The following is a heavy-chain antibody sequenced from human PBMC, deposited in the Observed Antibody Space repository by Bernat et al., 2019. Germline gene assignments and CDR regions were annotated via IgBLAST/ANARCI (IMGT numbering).Heavy chain of an antibody. Sequence: QVQLVESGGGVVQPGRSLRLSCAASGFTFSSYGMHWVRQAPGKGLEWVAVISYDGSNKYYADSVKGRFTISRDNSKNTLYLQMNSLRAEDTAVYYCARGSSGCDYWGQGTLVTVSS. CDR3: ARGSSGCDY. CDR2: ISYDGSNK. J-gene: IGHJ4*02. CDR1: GFTFSSYG. V-gene: IGHV3-30*03. D-gene: IGHD6-19*01.